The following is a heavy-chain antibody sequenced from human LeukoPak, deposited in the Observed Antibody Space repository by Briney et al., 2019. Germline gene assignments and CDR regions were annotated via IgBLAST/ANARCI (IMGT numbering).Heavy chain of an antibody. D-gene: IGHD1-26*01. CDR3: ARDLSSGSYFPSLSY. J-gene: IGHJ4*02. CDR1: GFTFSSYE. CDR2: ISSSGSTI. V-gene: IGHV3-48*03. Sequence: GGSLRLSCAASGFTFSSYEMNWVRQAPGKGLEWVSYISSSGSTIYYADSVKGRFTISRDNAKNSLYLRMNSLRAEDTGVYYCARDLSSGSYFPSLSYWGQGTLVTVSS.